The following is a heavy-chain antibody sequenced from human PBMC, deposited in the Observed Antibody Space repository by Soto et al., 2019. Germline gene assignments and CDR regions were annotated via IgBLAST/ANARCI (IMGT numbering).Heavy chain of an antibody. J-gene: IGHJ5*02. CDR2: IGSAGDT. D-gene: IGHD3-10*01. CDR3: ARVSQGSGSSGWFDP. CDR1: GFTLSTYD. Sequence: WGSLRLSCAASGFTLSTYDMHWVRQATGKGLEWVAAIGSAGDTYYPGSVKGRFTVSRESAKDSLYLQMNSLRAEDTAVYYCARVSQGSGSSGWFDPWGQGTLVSVSS. V-gene: IGHV3-13*01.